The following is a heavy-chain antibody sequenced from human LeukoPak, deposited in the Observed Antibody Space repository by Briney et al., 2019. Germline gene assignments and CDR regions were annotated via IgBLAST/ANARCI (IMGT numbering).Heavy chain of an antibody. CDR3: AKSRSGYETSPFGY. D-gene: IGHD5-12*01. CDR2: IIPIFGTA. V-gene: IGHV1-69*13. J-gene: IGHJ4*02. CDR1: GGTFSSYA. Sequence: SVKVSCKASGGTFSSYAISWVRQAPGQGLEWMGGIIPIFGTANYAQKFQGRFTITADESTSTAYMELSSLRSEDTAVYYCAKSRSGYETSPFGYWGQGTLVTVSS.